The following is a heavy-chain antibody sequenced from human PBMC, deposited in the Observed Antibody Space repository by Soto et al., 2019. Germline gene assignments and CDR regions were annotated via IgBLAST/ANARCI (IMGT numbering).Heavy chain of an antibody. D-gene: IGHD2-21*02. Sequence: QVQLLESGGGVVQPGKSLRLSCAATGFIFSAYGMNWVRQAPGKGLVWVAGISYDGSKAHYADSVKGRFTISRDNSNNRLYGQRNNVRTDDAAVYYCAKDGEDCGGDCYSLASFDPWGQGTLGTVSS. CDR3: AKDGEDCGGDCYSLASFDP. J-gene: IGHJ5*02. V-gene: IGHV3-30*18. CDR2: ISYDGSKA. CDR1: GFIFSAYG.